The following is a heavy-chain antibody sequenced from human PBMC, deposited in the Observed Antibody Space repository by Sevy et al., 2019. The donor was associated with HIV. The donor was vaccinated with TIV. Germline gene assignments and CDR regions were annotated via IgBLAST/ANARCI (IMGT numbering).Heavy chain of an antibody. CDR1: GFTFSSYA. J-gene: IGHJ6*02. CDR3: ARDQDIVVVPAAPWSSASDGMDV. D-gene: IGHD2-2*01. Sequence: GGSLRLSCAASGFTFSSYAMHWVRQAPGKGLEWVAVISYDGSNKYYADSVKGRVTISRDNSKNTLYLQMNSLRAEDTAVYYCARDQDIVVVPAAPWSSASDGMDVWGQGTTVTVSS. V-gene: IGHV3-30*04. CDR2: ISYDGSNK.